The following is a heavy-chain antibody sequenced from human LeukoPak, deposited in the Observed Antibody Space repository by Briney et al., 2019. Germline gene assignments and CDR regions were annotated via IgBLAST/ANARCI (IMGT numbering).Heavy chain of an antibody. Sequence: SPFSSSGDNAYYADSVRGRFTISRDKSKNTVSLQMNSLGGEDTAVYYCAKDVRVGGGGMDVWGQGTPVTVSS. J-gene: IGHJ6*02. V-gene: IGHV3-23*01. D-gene: IGHD1-26*01. CDR3: AKDVRVGGGGMDV. CDR2: FSSSGDNA.